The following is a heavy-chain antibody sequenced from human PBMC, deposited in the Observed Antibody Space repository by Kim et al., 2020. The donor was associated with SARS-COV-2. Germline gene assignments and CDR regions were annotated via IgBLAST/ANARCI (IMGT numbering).Heavy chain of an antibody. V-gene: IGHV4-39*01. Sequence: SETLSLTCSVSGASISSGGYYWAWIRQSPGKGLEWIGSIFYEGTTYYSPSLKSRVTITVDTSNNQFSLKLSSVTVADTALYFCARRTDYYDRGRYFFPDWFDPWGQGTLVTVSS. CDR1: GASISSGGYY. D-gene: IGHD3-22*01. CDR2: IFYEGTT. J-gene: IGHJ5*02. CDR3: ARRTDYYDRGRYFFPDWFDP.